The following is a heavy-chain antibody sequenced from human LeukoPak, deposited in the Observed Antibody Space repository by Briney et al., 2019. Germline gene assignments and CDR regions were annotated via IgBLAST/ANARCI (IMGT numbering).Heavy chain of an antibody. Sequence: GGSQRLSCAASGFTFSSYGMHWVRQAPGKGLEWVAVISYDGSNKYYADSVKGRFTISRDNSKNTLYLQMNSLSAEDTAVYYCAKARYYYGSGKNRAEYFQHWGQGTLVTVSS. V-gene: IGHV3-30*18. CDR3: AKARYYYGSGKNRAEYFQH. CDR1: GFTFSSYG. CDR2: ISYDGSNK. J-gene: IGHJ1*01. D-gene: IGHD3-10*01.